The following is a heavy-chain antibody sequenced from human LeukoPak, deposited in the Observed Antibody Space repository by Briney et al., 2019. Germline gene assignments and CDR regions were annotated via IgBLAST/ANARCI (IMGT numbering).Heavy chain of an antibody. J-gene: IGHJ4*02. V-gene: IGHV3-23*01. D-gene: IGHD4-17*01. CDR2: ISGGGGSI. CDR1: GFTFSSYA. CDR3: ARYRSVTTGKRFFDY. Sequence: GGSLRLSCVASGFTFSSYAMSWVRQAPGKGLEWVSGISGGGGSIHYADSVKGRFTISRDNSMNTLYLQMNSLRAEDTAVYYCARYRSVTTGKRFFDYWGQGTLVTVSS.